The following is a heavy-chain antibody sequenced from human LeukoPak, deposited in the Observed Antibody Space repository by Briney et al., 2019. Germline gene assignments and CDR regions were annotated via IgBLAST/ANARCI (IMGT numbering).Heavy chain of an antibody. CDR2: ISYDGSNK. V-gene: IGHV3-30-3*01. J-gene: IGHJ3*02. CDR1: GFTFSSYA. Sequence: GRSLRLSCAASGFTFSSYAMHWVRQAPGKGLEWVAVISYDGSNKYYADSVKGRFTISRDNSKNTLYLQMNSLRAEDTAVYYCARRDFYGGNSLDAFDIWGQGTMVTVSS. CDR3: ARRDFYGGNSLDAFDI. D-gene: IGHD4-23*01.